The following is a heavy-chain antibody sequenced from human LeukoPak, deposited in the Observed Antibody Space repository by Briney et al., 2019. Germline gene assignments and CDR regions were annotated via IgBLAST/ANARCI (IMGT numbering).Heavy chain of an antibody. CDR1: GFTVSSNY. D-gene: IGHD2-2*01. CDR3: ARANLYCSSTSCYAYWFDP. V-gene: IGHV3-53*01. CDR2: IYSGGST. J-gene: IGHJ5*02. Sequence: PGGSLRLSCAASGFTVSSNYMSWVRQAPGKGLEWVSVIYSGGSTHYADSVKGRFTISRDNSKNTLYLQMNSLRAEDTAVYYCARANLYCSSTSCYAYWFDPWGQGTLVTVSS.